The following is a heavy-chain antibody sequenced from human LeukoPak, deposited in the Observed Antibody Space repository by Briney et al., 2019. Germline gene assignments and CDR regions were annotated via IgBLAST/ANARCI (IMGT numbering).Heavy chain of an antibody. Sequence: SETLSLTCTVSGGSISSGSYYWSWIRQPAGKGLEWIGRIYTSGSTNYNPSLKSRVTMSVDTSKNQFSLKLSSVTAADTAVYYCARDSKQQLDYFDYWGQGTLVTVSS. CDR1: GGSISSGSYY. J-gene: IGHJ4*02. D-gene: IGHD6-13*01. CDR3: ARDSKQQLDYFDY. CDR2: IYTSGST. V-gene: IGHV4-61*02.